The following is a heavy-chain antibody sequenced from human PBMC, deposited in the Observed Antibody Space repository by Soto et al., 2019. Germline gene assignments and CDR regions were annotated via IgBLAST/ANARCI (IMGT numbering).Heavy chain of an antibody. V-gene: IGHV1-69*01. Sequence: QVQLVQSGAEVKKPGSSVKVSCQASGGTFSSYAINWVRQAPGQGLEWMGGIIPIFNTANYAPRFQGRVTITAHESTSTAYMELSSLRSDDSAVYVCARVDFHGDYGAFDIWGQGTMVPVSS. CDR3: ARVDFHGDYGAFDI. CDR2: IIPIFNTA. CDR1: GGTFSSYA. D-gene: IGHD4-17*01. J-gene: IGHJ3*02.